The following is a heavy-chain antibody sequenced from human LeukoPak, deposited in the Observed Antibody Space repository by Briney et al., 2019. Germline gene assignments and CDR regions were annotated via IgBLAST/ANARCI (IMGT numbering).Heavy chain of an antibody. CDR1: GGSFSGYY. J-gene: IGHJ2*01. Sequence: SETLSLTCAVYGGSFSGYYWSWIRQPPGKGLEWIGEIDHSGSTNYNPSLKSRVTISVDTSKNQFSLKLSSVTAADTAVYYCARRDYVWGSYRPWYFDLWGRGTLVTVSS. CDR3: ARRDYVWGSYRPWYFDL. D-gene: IGHD3-16*02. CDR2: IDHSGST. V-gene: IGHV4-34*01.